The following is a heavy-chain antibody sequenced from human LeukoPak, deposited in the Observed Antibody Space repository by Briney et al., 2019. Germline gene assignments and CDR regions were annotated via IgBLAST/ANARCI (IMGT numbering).Heavy chain of an antibody. CDR2: IYSGGST. D-gene: IGHD2-2*01. J-gene: IGHJ6*02. CDR3: ARREGYCSSTSCFEYYYYGMDV. CDR1: GFTASSNY. V-gene: IGHV3-66*02. Sequence: GGSLRLSCAASGFTASSNYMSWVRQAPGKGLEWVSVIYSGGSTYYADSVKGRFTISRDNSKNTLYLQMNSLRAEDTAVYYCARREGYCSSTSCFEYYYYGMDVRGQGTTVTVSS.